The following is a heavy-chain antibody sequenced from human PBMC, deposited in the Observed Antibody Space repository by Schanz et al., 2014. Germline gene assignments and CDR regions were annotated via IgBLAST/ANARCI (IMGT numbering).Heavy chain of an antibody. J-gene: IGHJ5*02. V-gene: IGHV1-69*02. CDR1: GARFGMNT. CDR2: IVPIAGIT. CDR3: ATLDYADSVS. D-gene: IGHD4-17*01. Sequence: QVQLVQSGGEVKKPGASVKVSCKVSGARFGMNTFSWVRQAPGQGLEWMGRIVPIAGITNYAQRFQGRVTITADKSTTTAYMELNSLNSDDTAVYYCATLDYADSVSWGQGTLVTVSS.